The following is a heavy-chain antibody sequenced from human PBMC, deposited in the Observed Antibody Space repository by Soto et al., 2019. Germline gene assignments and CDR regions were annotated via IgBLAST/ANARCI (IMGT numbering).Heavy chain of an antibody. CDR1: GCSFTSYW. CDR3: ASPYCSGGSCYSTDAFDI. CDR2: IYPGDSDT. D-gene: IGHD2-15*01. Sequence: PGESLKISCKGSGCSFTSYWIGWVRQMPGKGLEWMGIIYPGDSDTRYSPSFQGQVTISADKSISTAYLQWSSLKASDTAMYYCASPYCSGGSCYSTDAFDIWGQGTMVTVSS. J-gene: IGHJ3*02. V-gene: IGHV5-51*01.